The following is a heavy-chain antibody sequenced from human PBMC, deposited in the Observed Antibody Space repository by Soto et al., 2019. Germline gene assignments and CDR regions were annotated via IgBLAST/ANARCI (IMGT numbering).Heavy chain of an antibody. CDR1: GYTFTGYY. Sequence: ASVKVSCKASGYTFTGYYMHWVRQAPGQGLGWMGWINPNSGGTNYAQKFQGRVTMTRDTSISTAYMELSRLRSDDTAVYYCARFSSTDDAFDIWGQGTMVTVSS. CDR3: ARFSSTDDAFDI. D-gene: IGHD6-13*01. V-gene: IGHV1-2*02. CDR2: INPNSGGT. J-gene: IGHJ3*02.